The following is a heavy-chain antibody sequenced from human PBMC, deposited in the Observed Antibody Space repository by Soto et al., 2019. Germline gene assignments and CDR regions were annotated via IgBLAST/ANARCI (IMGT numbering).Heavy chain of an antibody. CDR1: RVTVRSYE. J-gene: IGHJ4*02. CDR3: ARDTYSYGSH. V-gene: IGHV3-48*03. CDR2: ISSSGSTI. Sequence: PGGSLGLCCAACRVTVRSYEMNWVRQAPGKGLEWVSYISSSGSTIYYADSVKGRFTISRDNAKNSLYLQMNSLRAEDTAVYYCARDTYSYGSHWGQGTLVTVSS. D-gene: IGHD5-18*01.